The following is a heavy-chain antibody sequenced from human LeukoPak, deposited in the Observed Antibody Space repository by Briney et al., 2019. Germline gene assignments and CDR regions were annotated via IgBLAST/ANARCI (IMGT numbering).Heavy chain of an antibody. V-gene: IGHV1-69*01. D-gene: IGHD6-13*01. CDR3: ARARFGGSSWSGSDY. Sequence: ASVKVSCKASGGTFSSYAISWVRQAPGQGLEWMGGIIPIFGTANYAQKFQGRVTVTADESTSTAYMELSSLRSEDTAVYYCARARFGGSSWSGSDYWGQGTLVTVSS. CDR1: GGTFSSYA. J-gene: IGHJ4*02. CDR2: IIPIFGTA.